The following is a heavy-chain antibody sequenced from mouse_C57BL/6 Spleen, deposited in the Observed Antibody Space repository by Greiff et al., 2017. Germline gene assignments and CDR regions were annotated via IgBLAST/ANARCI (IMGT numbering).Heavy chain of an antibody. J-gene: IGHJ3*01. V-gene: IGHV1-80*01. CDR2: IYPGDGDT. CDR1: GYAFSSYW. CDR3: AREWLLSWFAY. D-gene: IGHD2-3*01. Sequence: QVQLQQSGAELVKPGASVKISCKASGYAFSSYWMNWVKQRPGTGLEWIGQIYPGDGDTNYNGKFKGKATLTADKSSSTAYMQLSSLTSEDSAVYFCAREWLLSWFAYWGQGTLVTVSA.